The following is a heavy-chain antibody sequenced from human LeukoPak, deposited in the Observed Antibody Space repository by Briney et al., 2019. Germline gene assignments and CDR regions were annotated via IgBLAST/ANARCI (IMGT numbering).Heavy chain of an antibody. CDR3: AKAPSRGATSYYYYGMDV. D-gene: IGHD3-10*01. CDR2: ISGSGDST. V-gene: IGHV3-23*01. CDR1: GFTFTSYA. Sequence: PGGSLRLSCAASGFTFTSYAMSWVRQAPGKGLEWVSAISGSGDSTYYADSVKGRFTISRDNSKNTLYLQMNSLRAVDTAVYYCAKAPSRGATSYYYYGMDVWGQGTTVTVSS. J-gene: IGHJ6*02.